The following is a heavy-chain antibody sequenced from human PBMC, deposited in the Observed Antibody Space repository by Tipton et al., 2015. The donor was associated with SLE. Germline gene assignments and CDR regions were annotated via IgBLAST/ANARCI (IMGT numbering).Heavy chain of an antibody. CDR3: ARPWSDSSGSYFNL. CDR2: VFHTGYA. J-gene: IGHJ4*02. Sequence: TLSLTCAVSGYSISSGFYWGWIRQPPGKGLEWIGSVFHTGYAYYNPSLKSRVTMSVDTSKNQFSLKLRSMTAADTAVYYCARPWSDSSGSYFNLWGQGKLVTVSS. V-gene: IGHV4-38-2*01. CDR1: GYSISSGFY. D-gene: IGHD3-22*01.